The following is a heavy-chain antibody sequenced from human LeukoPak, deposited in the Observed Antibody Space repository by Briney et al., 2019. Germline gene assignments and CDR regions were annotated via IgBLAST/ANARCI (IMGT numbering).Heavy chain of an antibody. CDR2: INHSGST. CDR3: ARDSSSGWFDY. J-gene: IGHJ4*02. D-gene: IGHD6-19*01. Sequence: SETLSLTCAVYGGSFSGYYWSWIRQPPGKGLEWIGEINHSGSTNYNPSLKSRVTISVDTSKNQFSLKLSSVTAADTAVYYCARDSSSGWFDYWGQGTLVTVSS. CDR1: GGSFSGYY. V-gene: IGHV4-34*01.